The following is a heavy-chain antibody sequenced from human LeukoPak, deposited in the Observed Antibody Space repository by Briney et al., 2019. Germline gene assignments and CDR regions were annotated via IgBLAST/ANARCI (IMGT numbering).Heavy chain of an antibody. J-gene: IGHJ4*02. CDR3: ARTESYYDILTGYSLDY. CDR2: IIPILGIA. V-gene: IGHV1-69*04. D-gene: IGHD3-9*01. CDR1: GGTFSSYA. Sequence: SVKVSCKASGGTFSSYAISWVRQAPGQGLERMGRIIPILGIANYAQKFQGRVTITADKSTSTAYMELSSLRSEDTAVYYCARTESYYDILTGYSLDYWGQGTLVTVSS.